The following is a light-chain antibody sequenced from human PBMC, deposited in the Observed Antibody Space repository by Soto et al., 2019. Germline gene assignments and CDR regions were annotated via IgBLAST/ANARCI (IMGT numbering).Light chain of an antibody. CDR1: QTVSLSY. V-gene: IGKV3-20*01. J-gene: IGKJ1*01. CDR2: GAS. Sequence: EVVLTPSPGTLSLSPGERATLYCRASQTVSLSYLAWYQQKPGQAPRLLIYGASNRATGIPDRFSGSGSGKDFTLTISRLEPEDFAVYYCQQYGSSGTFGQGTKVDIK. CDR3: QQYGSSGT.